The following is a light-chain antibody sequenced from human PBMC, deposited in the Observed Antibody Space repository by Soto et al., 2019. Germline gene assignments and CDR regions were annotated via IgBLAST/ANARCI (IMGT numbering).Light chain of an antibody. CDR1: QSVSSSY. J-gene: IGKJ3*01. Sequence: EIVLTQSPGTLSLSPGERATLSCRASQSVSSSYLAWYQHKPGQAPRLLIYGASSRATGIPDRFSGSGSGTDFTLTISRLEPEDFAVYFCQQYGCSPFTFGPGTKVDI. CDR3: QQYGCSPFT. V-gene: IGKV3-20*01. CDR2: GAS.